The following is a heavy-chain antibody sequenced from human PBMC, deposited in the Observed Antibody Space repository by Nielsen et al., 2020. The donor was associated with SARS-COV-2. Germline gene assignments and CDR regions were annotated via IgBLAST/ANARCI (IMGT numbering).Heavy chain of an antibody. V-gene: IGHV6-1*01. CDR3: ARARGAYGDYYYYYTDV. CDR1: GDSVSSSSAA. J-gene: IGHJ6*03. D-gene: IGHD4-17*01. CDR2: TYYRSKLYN. Sequence: SQTLSLTCAISGDSVSSSSAAWNWIRQSPSRGLEWLGRTYYRSKLYNDYAVSVKSRITINPDTSKNQFSLHLNSVTPEYTAVYYCARARGAYGDYYYYYTDVWGKGTTVTVSS.